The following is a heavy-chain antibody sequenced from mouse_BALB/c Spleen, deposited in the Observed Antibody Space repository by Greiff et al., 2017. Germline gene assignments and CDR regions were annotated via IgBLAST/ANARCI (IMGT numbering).Heavy chain of an antibody. CDR3: AIGGGYSYAMDY. Sequence: EVQGVESGGGLVKPGGSLKLSCAASGFTFSDYYMYWVRQTPEKRLEWVATISDGGSYTYYPDSVKGRFTISRDNAKNNLYLQMSSLKSEDTAMYYCAIGGGYSYAMDYWGQGTSVTVSS. V-gene: IGHV5-4*02. CDR1: GFTFSDYY. J-gene: IGHJ4*01. CDR2: ISDGGSYT. D-gene: IGHD1-1*02.